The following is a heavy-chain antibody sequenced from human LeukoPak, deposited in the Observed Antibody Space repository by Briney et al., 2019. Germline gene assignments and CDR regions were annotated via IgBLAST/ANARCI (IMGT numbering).Heavy chain of an antibody. J-gene: IGHJ6*02. CDR3: ARGPHITIFSNDYYSYGMDV. D-gene: IGHD3-9*01. CDR1: GGSFSGYY. V-gene: IGHV4-34*01. Sequence: SETLSLTCAVYGGSFSGYYWSWIRQPPGKGLEWIGEINHSGSTNYNPSLESRVTISIDTSKNQFSLKLSSVTAADTAVYYCARGPHITIFSNDYYSYGMDVWGQGTTVTVSS. CDR2: INHSGST.